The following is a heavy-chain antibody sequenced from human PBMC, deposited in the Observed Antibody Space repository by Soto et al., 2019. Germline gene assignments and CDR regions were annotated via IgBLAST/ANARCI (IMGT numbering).Heavy chain of an antibody. CDR3: AREDNYYFDY. Sequence: GGSLRLSCAASGFTFSSYAMHGVRQAPGKGLEWVAVISYDGSNKYYADSVKGRFTISRDNSKNTLYLQMNSLRAEDTAVYYCAREDNYYFDYWGQGTLVTVSS. V-gene: IGHV3-30-3*01. D-gene: IGHD1-20*01. J-gene: IGHJ4*02. CDR1: GFTFSSYA. CDR2: ISYDGSNK.